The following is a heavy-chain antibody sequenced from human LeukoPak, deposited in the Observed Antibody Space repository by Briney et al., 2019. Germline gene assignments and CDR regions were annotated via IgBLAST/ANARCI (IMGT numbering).Heavy chain of an antibody. V-gene: IGHV1-46*01. Sequence: ASVKVSCKASGYTFTSYYMHWVRQAPGQGLEWMGIINPSGGSTSYAQKFQGRVTMTRDTSTSTVYMELSSLRSEDTAVYYCARDDFVYYYDSSGSNAFDIWGQGTMVTVSS. J-gene: IGHJ3*02. D-gene: IGHD3-22*01. CDR2: INPSGGST. CDR3: ARDDFVYYYDSSGSNAFDI. CDR1: GYTFTSYY.